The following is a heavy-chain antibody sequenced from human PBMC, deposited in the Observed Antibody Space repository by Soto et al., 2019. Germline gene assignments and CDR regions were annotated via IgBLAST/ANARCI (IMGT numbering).Heavy chain of an antibody. J-gene: IGHJ4*02. CDR2: ISSSGVT. V-gene: IGHV4-39*02. CDR1: GGSIDSGDYY. Sequence: QLQLQESGPGLVKPSETLSLTCTVSGGSIDSGDYYWGWVRQSPGKGLEWIGSISSSGVTSYNPFLQNRITMSVDSSMTHFSLRLTSVTAADAAVYFCVRPLRFLEWITFRHWGQGTQVTVSS. CDR3: VRPLRFLEWITFRH. D-gene: IGHD3-3*01.